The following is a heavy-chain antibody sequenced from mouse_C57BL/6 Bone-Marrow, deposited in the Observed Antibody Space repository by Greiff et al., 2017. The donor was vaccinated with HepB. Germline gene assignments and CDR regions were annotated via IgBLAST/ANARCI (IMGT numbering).Heavy chain of an antibody. D-gene: IGHD2-1*01. CDR1: GFTFSDAW. CDR2: IRNKANNHAT. Sequence: EVQLQESGGGLVQPGGSMKLSCAASGFTFSDAWMDWVRQSPEKGLEWVAEIRNKANNHATYYAESVKGRFTISRDDSKSSVYLQMNSLRAEDTGIYYCTGGYYGNFSWFAYWGQGTLVTVSA. J-gene: IGHJ3*01. V-gene: IGHV6-6*01. CDR3: TGGYYGNFSWFAY.